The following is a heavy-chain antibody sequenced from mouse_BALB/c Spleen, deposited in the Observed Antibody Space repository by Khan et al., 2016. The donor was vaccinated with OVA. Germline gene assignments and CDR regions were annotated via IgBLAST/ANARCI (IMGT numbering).Heavy chain of an antibody. CDR1: GYSTTSDYA. CDR3: ARWFTY. CDR2: INYSGST. Sequence: EVQLVESGPGLVKPSQSLSLTCTVTGYSTTSDYAWNWIRQFPGNKLEWMGYINYSGSTTYNPSLKSRISITRDTSKNQFFLRLNSVTTEDTATYYCARWFTYWGHGTLVTVSA. J-gene: IGHJ3*01. V-gene: IGHV3-2*02.